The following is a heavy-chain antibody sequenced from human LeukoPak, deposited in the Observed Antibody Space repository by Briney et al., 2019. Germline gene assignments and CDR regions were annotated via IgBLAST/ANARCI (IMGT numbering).Heavy chain of an antibody. D-gene: IGHD3-22*01. Sequence: PGGSLRLSCAASGFTFSSYSMNWVRQAPVKGLEWISSISSSSSYIYYADSVKGRFTISRDNAKNSLYLQMNSLRAEDTAVYYCARRGDYYDSSGYYLNSFDPWGQGTLVTVSS. V-gene: IGHV3-21*01. CDR2: ISSSSSYI. J-gene: IGHJ5*02. CDR3: ARRGDYYDSSGYYLNSFDP. CDR1: GFTFSSYS.